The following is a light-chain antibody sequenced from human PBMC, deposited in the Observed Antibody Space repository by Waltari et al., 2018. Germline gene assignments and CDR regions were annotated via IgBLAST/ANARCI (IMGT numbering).Light chain of an antibody. V-gene: IGKV3-15*01. CDR3: QQNNNWPPWT. CDR2: GAS. J-gene: IGKJ1*01. Sequence: DIVMTQSPATLSVSPGDRATRFCRASQSVRSKLAWYQQKPGQAPSLLIYGASTRATGIPARFSGSGSGTEFTLTISSLQSEDFAVYYCQQNNNWPPWTFGQGTKVEIK. CDR1: QSVRSK.